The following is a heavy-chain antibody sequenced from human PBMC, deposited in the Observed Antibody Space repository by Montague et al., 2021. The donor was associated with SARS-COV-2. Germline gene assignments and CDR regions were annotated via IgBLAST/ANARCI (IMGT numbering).Heavy chain of an antibody. Sequence: SETLSLTCTVSGGSISSYYWSWIRQPPGKGLEWIGYIYYSGSTNYNPSLKSRVTISVDTSKNQFSLKLSSVTAADTAVYYCAREVRYYYDSSGPGAFDIWGQGTMVPVSS. CDR3: AREVRYYYDSSGPGAFDI. V-gene: IGHV4-59*01. J-gene: IGHJ3*02. CDR1: GGSISSYY. CDR2: IYYSGST. D-gene: IGHD3-22*01.